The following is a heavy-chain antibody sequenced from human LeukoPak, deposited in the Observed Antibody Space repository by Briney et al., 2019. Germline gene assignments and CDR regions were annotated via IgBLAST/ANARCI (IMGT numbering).Heavy chain of an antibody. V-gene: IGHV3-15*01. Sequence: GGSLRLSCAASGFTFNDAWMSWVRQAPGKGLEWVGRIYSKAEGGTTDYAAPVKGRFTISRDDSKNTLYLQMNSLKTEDTAVYYCTTDGILFGELFDFWGQGTLVTVSS. J-gene: IGHJ4*02. CDR2: IYSKAEGGTT. D-gene: IGHD3-10*01. CDR1: GFTFNDAW. CDR3: TTDGILFGELFDF.